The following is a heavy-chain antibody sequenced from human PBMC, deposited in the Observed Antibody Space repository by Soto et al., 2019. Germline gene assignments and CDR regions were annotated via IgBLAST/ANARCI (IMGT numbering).Heavy chain of an antibody. CDR1: GVSISSYY. Sequence: SETLSLTCALSGVSISSYYWIWIRQPPGKGLEWIGYIYYSGSTNYNPSLKSRVTVSVDTSKNQFSLKLSSVTAADTAVYYCARGAAIPSYFDYWGQGTLVTVSS. D-gene: IGHD2-2*01. CDR2: IYYSGST. V-gene: IGHV4-59*01. CDR3: ARGAAIPSYFDY. J-gene: IGHJ4*02.